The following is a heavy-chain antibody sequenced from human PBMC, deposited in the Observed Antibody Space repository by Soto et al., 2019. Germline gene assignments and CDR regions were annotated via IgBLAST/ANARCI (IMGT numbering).Heavy chain of an antibody. J-gene: IGHJ4*02. Sequence: QVHLVQSGAEVRKPGASVKVSCKGSGYTFTTYGIAWVRQAPGQGLEWMGWISAHNDNTTYAQKVQGRVTVTRDTSTSTAYMELRILRSDDTAVYYCARGRYGDYWGQGALVTVSS. CDR1: GYTFTTYG. D-gene: IGHD1-1*01. CDR3: ARGRYGDY. CDR2: ISAHNDNT. V-gene: IGHV1-18*01.